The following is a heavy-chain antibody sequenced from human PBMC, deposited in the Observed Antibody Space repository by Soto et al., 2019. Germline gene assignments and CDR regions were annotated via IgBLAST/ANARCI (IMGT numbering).Heavy chain of an antibody. CDR2: ISAYNGNT. CDR1: GYTFTSYG. Sequence: ASVKVSCKASGYTFTSYGISWVRQAPGQGLEWMGWISAYNGNTNYAQKLQGRVTMTTDTSTSTAYMELRSLRSDDTAVYYCARERPFGRVYSSPYYGMDVWGQGTTVTVSS. CDR3: ARERPFGRVYSSPYYGMDV. J-gene: IGHJ6*02. V-gene: IGHV1-18*01. D-gene: IGHD6-13*01.